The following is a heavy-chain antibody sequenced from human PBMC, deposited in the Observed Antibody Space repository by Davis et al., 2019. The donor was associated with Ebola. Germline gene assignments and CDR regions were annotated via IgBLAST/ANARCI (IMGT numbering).Heavy chain of an antibody. D-gene: IGHD6-19*01. Sequence: ASVKVSCKASGYTFTNYYMHWVRQAPGQGLEWMGMINPNDGRTIYAQKFQGRVTVTRDTSTTTVYMDLTSLRSDDTAVFYCARASFGYNSGWYADYWGPGSLVTVSS. J-gene: IGHJ4*02. CDR3: ARASFGYNSGWYADY. V-gene: IGHV1-46*01. CDR1: GYTFTNYY. CDR2: INPNDGRT.